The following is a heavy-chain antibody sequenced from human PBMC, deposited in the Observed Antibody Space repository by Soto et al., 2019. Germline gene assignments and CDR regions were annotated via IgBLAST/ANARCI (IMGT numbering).Heavy chain of an antibody. D-gene: IGHD3-3*02. V-gene: IGHV3-48*03. CDR2: ISLSGSTI. Sequence: GGSLRLSCAASGFALSNYEMNWVRQAPGKGLEWVSYISLSGSTIYYADSVKGRFTISRDDAKNSLYLQMDSLRADDTAVYYCARESFSASPNFFDYWGQGTLVTVSS. CDR3: ARESFSASPNFFDY. J-gene: IGHJ4*02. CDR1: GFALSNYE.